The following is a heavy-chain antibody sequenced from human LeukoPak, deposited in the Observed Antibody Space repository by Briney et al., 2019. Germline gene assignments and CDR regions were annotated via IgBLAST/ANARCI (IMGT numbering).Heavy chain of an antibody. V-gene: IGHV3-7*01. CDR3: AGRNPTEPRVGWFDP. CDR2: IKQDGSEK. D-gene: IGHD1-14*01. Sequence: TGGSLRLSCAAPGFTFSNYWMNRVRQAPGRGLEGVATIKQDGSEKNYVDSVKGRFTISRDNAKNSLYLQMNRLRVEDTALYYCAGRNPTEPRVGWFDPWGQGTLVTVSS. J-gene: IGHJ5*02. CDR1: GFTFSNYW.